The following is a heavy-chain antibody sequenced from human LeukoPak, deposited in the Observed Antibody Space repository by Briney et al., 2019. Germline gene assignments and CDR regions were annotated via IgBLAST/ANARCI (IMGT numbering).Heavy chain of an antibody. J-gene: IGHJ4*02. V-gene: IGHV3-23*01. CDR3: EKPTVGYSSGQKPAWPVDY. Sequence: GGSLRLSCEASGFTFGRHAMYWVRQAPRKGLGWGAGIFGSGGRPHYADPLKGRFTISRDNSRNTVYLKINSLRAEDTAVYYCEKPTVGYSSGQKPAWPVDYWGQGTLVTVSS. CDR1: GFTFGRHA. D-gene: IGHD5-18*01. CDR2: IFGSGGRP.